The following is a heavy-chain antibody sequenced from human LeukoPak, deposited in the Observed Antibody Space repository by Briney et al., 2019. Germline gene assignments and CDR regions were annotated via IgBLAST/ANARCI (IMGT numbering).Heavy chain of an antibody. CDR2: VSGSGGST. CDR1: GFTFSSYA. J-gene: IGHJ4*02. CDR3: AKGVDWGSEYYYDY. D-gene: IGHD3/OR15-3a*01. V-gene: IGHV3-23*01. Sequence: PGGSLRLSCAASGFTFSSYAMSWVRQAPGEGLEWVSAVSGSGGSTYYADSVKGRFTISRDNSKTTLYLQMHSLRAEDTAVYYCAKGVDWGSEYYYDYWGQGTLVTVSS.